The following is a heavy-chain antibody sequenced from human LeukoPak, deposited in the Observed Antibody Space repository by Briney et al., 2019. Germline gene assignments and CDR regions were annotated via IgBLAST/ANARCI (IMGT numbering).Heavy chain of an antibody. Sequence: ASVNVSCKASVYTFTGYYMHWVRQAPGQGLEWMGWINPKSGGTNYAQKFQGRVTMTRDTSISTAYMELSRLRSDDTAVYYCARETAVAGPEGSDYWGQGTLVTVSS. J-gene: IGHJ4*02. CDR2: INPKSGGT. D-gene: IGHD6-19*01. CDR3: ARETAVAGPEGSDY. V-gene: IGHV1-2*02. CDR1: VYTFTGYY.